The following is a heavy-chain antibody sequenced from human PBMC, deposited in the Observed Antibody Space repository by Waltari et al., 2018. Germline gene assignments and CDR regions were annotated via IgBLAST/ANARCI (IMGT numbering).Heavy chain of an antibody. D-gene: IGHD6-19*01. Sequence: QVQLVQSGAEVKKPGSSVKVSCKVSGYTLTELSMHWVRQAPGKGLEWMGGVVPDACETVYSQKVQGRVTMTEDTSTDTAYMELSILRSEDTAVYYCATLQCYSSGWYGGTATDYWGQGTLVTVSS. V-gene: IGHV1-24*01. CDR2: VVPDACET. CDR1: GYTLTELS. J-gene: IGHJ4*02. CDR3: ATLQCYSSGWYGGTATDY.